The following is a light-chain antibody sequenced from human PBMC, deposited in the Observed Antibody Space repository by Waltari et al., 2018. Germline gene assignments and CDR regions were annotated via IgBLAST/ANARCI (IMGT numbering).Light chain of an antibody. J-gene: IGKJ1*01. CDR3: QHYVSLPVT. V-gene: IGKV3-20*01. Sequence: EIVLTQSPGTLSLSPGERATLSCRASQSVSRALAWYQQNPGQAPRLLIYGASNRATGIPDRFSGSGSGTDFILIISRLEPEDFAVYYCQHYVSLPVTFGQGTKVEIK. CDR2: GAS. CDR1: QSVSRA.